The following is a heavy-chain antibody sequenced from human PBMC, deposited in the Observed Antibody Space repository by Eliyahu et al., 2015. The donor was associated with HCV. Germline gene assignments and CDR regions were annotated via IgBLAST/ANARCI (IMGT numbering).Heavy chain of an antibody. CDR3: ARPFIMSIAARPDSLELDY. Sequence: QLQLQESGPGLVKPSETLSLTCTVSGGSISSSSYYWGWIRQPPGKGLEWIGSIYYSGSTYYNPSLKSRVTISVDTSKNQFSLKLSSVTAADTAVYYCARPFIMSIAARPDSLELDYWGQGTLVTVSS. CDR1: GGSISSSSYY. J-gene: IGHJ4*02. V-gene: IGHV4-39*07. CDR2: IYYSGST. D-gene: IGHD6-6*01.